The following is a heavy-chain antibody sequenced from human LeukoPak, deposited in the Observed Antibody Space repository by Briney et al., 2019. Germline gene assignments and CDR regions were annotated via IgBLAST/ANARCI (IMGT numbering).Heavy chain of an antibody. D-gene: IGHD3-10*01. CDR3: ARRITMVRGNDY. J-gene: IGHJ4*02. V-gene: IGHV4-34*01. Sequence: SETLSLTCAVYGGSFSGYYWSWIRQPPGKGLGWIGEINHSGSTNYNPSLKSRVTISVDTSKNQFSLKLSSVTAADTAVYYCARRITMVRGNDYWGQGTLVTVSS. CDR2: INHSGST. CDR1: GGSFSGYY.